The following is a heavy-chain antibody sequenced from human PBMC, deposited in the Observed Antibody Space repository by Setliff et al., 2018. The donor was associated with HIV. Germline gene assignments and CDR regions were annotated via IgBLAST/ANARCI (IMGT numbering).Heavy chain of an antibody. CDR3: ASPTPPYYYDSSGLFQDAFDI. CDR1: GYTFTIYY. J-gene: IGHJ3*02. V-gene: IGHV1-46*01. CDR2: INPNSGST. D-gene: IGHD3-22*01. Sequence: ASVKVSCKASGYTFTIYYMHWVRQAPGQGLEWIGIINPNSGSTSYAQNFQGRVTMTRDTSTSTVYMELSGLRTEDTAVYYCASPTPPYYYDSSGLFQDAFDIWGQGTMVTVSS.